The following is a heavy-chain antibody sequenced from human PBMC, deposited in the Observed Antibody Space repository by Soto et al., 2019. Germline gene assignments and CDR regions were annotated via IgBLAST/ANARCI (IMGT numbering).Heavy chain of an antibody. J-gene: IGHJ6*02. V-gene: IGHV1-69*01. CDR1: GGTFSSYA. CDR2: IIPIFGTA. D-gene: IGHD3-10*01. Sequence: QVQLVQSGAEVKKPGSSVKVSCKAPGGTFSSYAISWVRQAPGQGLEWMGGIIPIFGTANYAQKFQGRVTITADESTSTAYMELSSLRSEDTAVYYCARGWGYYGSGSYYDPYYYYGMDVWGQGTTVTVSS. CDR3: ARGWGYYGSGSYYDPYYYYGMDV.